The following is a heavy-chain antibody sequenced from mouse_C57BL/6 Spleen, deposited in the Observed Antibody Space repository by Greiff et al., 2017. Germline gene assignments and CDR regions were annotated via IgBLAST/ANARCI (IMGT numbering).Heavy chain of an antibody. CDR3: ARSNYYGSSWYFDV. CDR2: IYPGDGDT. CDR1: GYAFSSYW. V-gene: IGHV1-80*01. J-gene: IGHJ1*03. Sequence: VKLVESGAELVKPGASVKISCKASGYAFSSYWMNWVKQRPGKGLEWIGQIYPGDGDTNYNGKFKGKATLTADKSSSTAYMQLSSLTSEDSAVYVCARSNYYGSSWYFDVWGTGTTVTVSS. D-gene: IGHD1-1*01.